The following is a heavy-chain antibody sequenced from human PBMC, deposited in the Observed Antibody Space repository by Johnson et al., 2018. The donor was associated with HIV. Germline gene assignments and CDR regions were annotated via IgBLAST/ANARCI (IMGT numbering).Heavy chain of an antibody. CDR1: GFTFSSYA. CDR2: IFSGGST. V-gene: IGHV3-66*01. Sequence: VQLVESGGGLVQPGGSLRLSCAASGFTFSSYAMSWVRHAPGKGLEWVSVIFSGGSTYYAGFVKGRFTISRDNAKNSLYLQMNSLRAEDTAVYYCAREGSYGGGAFDMWGQGTMVTVSS. J-gene: IGHJ3*02. D-gene: IGHD1-26*01. CDR3: AREGSYGGGAFDM.